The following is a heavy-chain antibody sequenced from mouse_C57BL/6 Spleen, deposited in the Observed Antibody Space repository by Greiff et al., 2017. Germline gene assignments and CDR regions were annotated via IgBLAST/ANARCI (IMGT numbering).Heavy chain of an antibody. CDR2: IYPRSGNT. D-gene: IGHD4-1*01. J-gene: IGHJ4*01. CDR3: ARSLAGTRGVAMDY. CDR1: GYTFTSYG. Sequence: VKLMESGAELARPGASVKLSCKASGYTFTSYGISWVKQRTGQGLEWIGEIYPRSGNTYYNEKFKGKATLTADKSSSTAYMELRSLTSEDSAVYVCARSLAGTRGVAMDYWGQGTSVTVSS. V-gene: IGHV1-81*01.